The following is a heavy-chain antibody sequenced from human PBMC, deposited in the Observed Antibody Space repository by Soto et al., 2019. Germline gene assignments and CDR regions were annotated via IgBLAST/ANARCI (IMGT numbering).Heavy chain of an antibody. CDR2: MYYSGST. D-gene: IGHD4-17*01. V-gene: IGHV4-39*01. J-gene: IGHJ6*02. CDR3: AADTGTLYYYYYGMAV. CDR1: GGSISSRSYY. Sequence: QLQLQESGPGLVKPSETLSLTCAVSGGSISSRSYYWGWIRQPPGKGLEWIGSMYYSGSTYYNPHLKSRVTISADTSKNPFSLKLSSVTAADTAVYYCAADTGTLYYYYYGMAVWGQGTTVTVSS.